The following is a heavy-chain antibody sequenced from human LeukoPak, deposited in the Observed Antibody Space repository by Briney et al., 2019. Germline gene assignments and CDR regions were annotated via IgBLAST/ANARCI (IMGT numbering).Heavy chain of an antibody. Sequence: GGSLRLSCAASGFTFSSYSMNWVRQAPGKGLEWVAVLYSGGYTYYADSVKGRFTISRDTSKNTLNLQMNSLRAEDTALYYCARQVRGDGRGAFDPWGQGTLVTVSS. CDR2: LYSGGYT. V-gene: IGHV3-66*04. CDR3: ARQVRGDGRGAFDP. J-gene: IGHJ5*02. CDR1: GFTFSSYS. D-gene: IGHD2-21*02.